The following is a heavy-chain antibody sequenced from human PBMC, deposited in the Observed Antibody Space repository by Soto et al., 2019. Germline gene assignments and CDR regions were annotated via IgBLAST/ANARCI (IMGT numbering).Heavy chain of an antibody. CDR3: AKDHLPSTVTTPGY. Sequence: QVQLVESGGGVVQPGRSLRLSCAAYGFTFSTYGMHWVRQAPGKGLEWVAVISYDGNNKYYADSVKGRFTIARDNSKNTLFLQMDSLRAEDTAVYYCAKDHLPSTVTTPGYWCQGTLVTVSS. D-gene: IGHD4-17*01. CDR2: ISYDGNNK. J-gene: IGHJ4*02. V-gene: IGHV3-30*18. CDR1: GFTFSTYG.